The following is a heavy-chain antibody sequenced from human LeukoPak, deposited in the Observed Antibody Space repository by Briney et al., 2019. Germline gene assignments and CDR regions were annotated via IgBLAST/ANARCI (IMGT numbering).Heavy chain of an antibody. CDR3: ARGEWELLFDY. CDR2: IYYQGDT. D-gene: IGHD1-26*01. J-gene: IGHJ4*02. Sequence: SETLSLTCTVSGGSISSSSYYWGWIRQPPGKGLERIGNIYYQGDTYYNASLKSRVTISVDTSKNRFSLNLSSVTAADTAVYYCARGEWELLFDYWGQGTLVTVSS. CDR1: GGSISSSSYY. V-gene: IGHV4-39*07.